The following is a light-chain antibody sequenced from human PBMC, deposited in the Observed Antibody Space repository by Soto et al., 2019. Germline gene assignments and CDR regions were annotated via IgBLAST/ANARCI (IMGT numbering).Light chain of an antibody. CDR1: QSLLHSNGYNY. V-gene: IGKV2-28*01. CDR3: MQALQTAWT. Sequence: DIVMTQSPLSLPVTPGEPASISCRSSQSLLHSNGYNYLDWYLQKPGQSPQXLIYVGSNRASGVPDRFSGSGSGTYFTLKISRVAAEDVGVYYCMQALQTAWTFGQGTKVDIK. CDR2: VGS. J-gene: IGKJ1*01.